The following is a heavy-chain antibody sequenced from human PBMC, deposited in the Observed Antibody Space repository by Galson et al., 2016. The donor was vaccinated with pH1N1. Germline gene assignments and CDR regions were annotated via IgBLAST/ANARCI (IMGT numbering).Heavy chain of an antibody. CDR2: INQHGSKI. V-gene: IGHV3-7*03. D-gene: IGHD3-16*01. Sequence: SLRLSCAASGLVYSDYWMTWVRQAPGKGLEWVGNINQHGSKINYGDSVKGRFTISRDNAKNSLFLQMTSLRADDSAVCYCARDRTYSESNTYYDLFDIWGQGTMVTVSS. CDR3: ARDRTYSESNTYYDLFDI. CDR1: GLVYSDYW. J-gene: IGHJ3*02.